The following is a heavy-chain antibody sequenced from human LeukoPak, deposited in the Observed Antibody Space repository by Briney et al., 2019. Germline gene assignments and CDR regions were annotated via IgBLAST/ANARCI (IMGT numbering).Heavy chain of an antibody. CDR3: ASRKENSSGWPTLDY. V-gene: IGHV1-24*01. CDR1: GYTLTELS. D-gene: IGHD6-19*01. J-gene: IGHJ4*02. Sequence: ASVKVSCKVSGYTLTELSMHWVRQAPGKGLEWMGGFDPEDGETIYAQKFQGRVTMTRDTSTSTVYMELSSLRSEDTAVYYCASRKENSSGWPTLDYWGQGTLVTVSS. CDR2: FDPEDGET.